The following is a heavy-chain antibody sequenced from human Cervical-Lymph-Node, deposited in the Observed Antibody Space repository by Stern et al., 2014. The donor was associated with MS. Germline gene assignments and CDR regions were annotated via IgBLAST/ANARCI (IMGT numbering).Heavy chain of an antibody. V-gene: IGHV3-53*01. J-gene: IGHJ4*02. Sequence: EVQLVESGGGVIQPGGSLRLSCTASGVTVSRDCMTWVRQAPGKGLEWVSLITNVRSTFYTYSVKGRFTIARDDSKNTVYLHMTSLRAEDTAMYCCAGDTSSPERSDWWGQGTLVTVSS. D-gene: IGHD1-1*01. CDR3: AGDTSSPERSDW. CDR1: GVTVSRDC. CDR2: ITNVRST.